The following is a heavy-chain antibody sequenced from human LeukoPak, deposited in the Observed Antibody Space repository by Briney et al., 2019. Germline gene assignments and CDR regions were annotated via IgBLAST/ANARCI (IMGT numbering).Heavy chain of an antibody. CDR1: GGSISSYY. CDR2: IYYSGST. CDR3: ARDRRVYYGSGSYTANWFDP. D-gene: IGHD3-10*01. Sequence: SETLSLTCTVSGGSISSYYWSWIRQPPGKGLEWIGYIYYSGSTNYNPSLKSRVTISVDTSKNQLSLKLSSVAAADTAVYYCARDRRVYYGSGSYTANWFDPWGQGTLVTVSS. J-gene: IGHJ5*02. V-gene: IGHV4-59*01.